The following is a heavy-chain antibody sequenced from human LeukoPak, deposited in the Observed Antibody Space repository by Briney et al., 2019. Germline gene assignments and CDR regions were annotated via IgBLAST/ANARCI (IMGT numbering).Heavy chain of an antibody. CDR3: AREGYYGSGSPPSLYFDY. D-gene: IGHD3-10*01. J-gene: IGHJ4*02. CDR2: TSSDLNVK. CDR1: GFTFRNYV. Sequence: GGSLGLSCAASGFTFRNYVIHWVRQAPGKGLEWVAVTSSDLNVKVYADSVKGRFTISRDNSRSTLYLQMNSLRPEDTAIYYCAREGYYGSGSPPSLYFDYWGQGTLVTVSS. V-gene: IGHV3-30-3*01.